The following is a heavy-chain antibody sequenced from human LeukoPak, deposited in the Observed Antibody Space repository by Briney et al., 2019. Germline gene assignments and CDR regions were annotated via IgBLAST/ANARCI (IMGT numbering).Heavy chain of an antibody. J-gene: IGHJ5*02. V-gene: IGHV4-59*01. CDR1: GGSISSYY. CDR3: ARGVKVLQLFLESWFDA. D-gene: IGHD3-10*01. Sequence: PSETLSLTCTVSGGSISSYYWSWIRQPPGKGLEWIGYINYSGTTNYNPSLKSRVTISVDTSKNQFSLKLSSVTAADTAVYYCARGVKVLQLFLESWFDAWGQGTLVTVSS. CDR2: INYSGTT.